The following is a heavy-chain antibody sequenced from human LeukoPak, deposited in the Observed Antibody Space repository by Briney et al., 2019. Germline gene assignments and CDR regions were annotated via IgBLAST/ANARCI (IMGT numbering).Heavy chain of an antibody. D-gene: IGHD3-9*01. CDR3: ARRIDYDILTGRKHWFDP. J-gene: IGHJ5*02. CDR2: IYYSGST. V-gene: IGHV4-39*01. Sequence: PSETLSLTCTVSGGSISSSSYYWGWIRQPPGKGLEWIGSIYYSGSTYYNPSLKSRVTISVDTSKNQFSLKLSSVTAADTAVYYCARRIDYDILTGRKHWFDPWGQGTLVTVSS. CDR1: GGSISSSSYY.